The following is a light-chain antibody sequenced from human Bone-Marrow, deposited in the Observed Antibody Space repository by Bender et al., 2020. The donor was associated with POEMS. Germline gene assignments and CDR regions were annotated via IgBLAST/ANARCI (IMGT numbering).Light chain of an antibody. Sequence: QSALTQPASVSGSPGQSITISCTGTSSDVGDYKYVSWYQQHPGKAPKLMIYDVSNRPSGVPDRFSGSKSGNTASLTISGLQAEDEADYYCSSFGGSNSPVFGGGTLLTVL. CDR1: SSDVGDYKY. CDR3: SSFGGSNSPV. CDR2: DVS. V-gene: IGLV2-14*03. J-gene: IGLJ7*01.